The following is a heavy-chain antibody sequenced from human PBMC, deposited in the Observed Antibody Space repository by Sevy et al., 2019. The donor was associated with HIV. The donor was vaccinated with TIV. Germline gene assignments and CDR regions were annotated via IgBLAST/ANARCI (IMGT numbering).Heavy chain of an antibody. D-gene: IGHD6-13*01. CDR1: GFTFRSYV. CDR2: INVSGGYT. CDR3: AKETAAGYY. V-gene: IGHV3-23*01. J-gene: IGHJ4*02. Sequence: GGSLRRSCAASGFTFRSYVMSWVRQAPGKGLEWVCTINVSGGYTYYADSVKGRFTISRDNSKNTVDLEMSSLTAEDTALYYCAKETAAGYYWGQGTLVTVSS.